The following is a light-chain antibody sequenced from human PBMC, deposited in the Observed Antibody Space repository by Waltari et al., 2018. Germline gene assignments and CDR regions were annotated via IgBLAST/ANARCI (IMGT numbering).Light chain of an antibody. CDR3: QAWDSSTPV. V-gene: IGLV3-1*01. CDR2: QDK. CDR1: KLGNQF. J-gene: IGLJ1*01. Sequence: SYELTQSPSVSVSTGQTASITCSGDKLGNQFTSWYQQKPGQPPVLLICQDKRRPSGIPERFSGSTSGNTATLTISGTLPVDEADYYCQAWDSSTPVFGSGTKVTVL.